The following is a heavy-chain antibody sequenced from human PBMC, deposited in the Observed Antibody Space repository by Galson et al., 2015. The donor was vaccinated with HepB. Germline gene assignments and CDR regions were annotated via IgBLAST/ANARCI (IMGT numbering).Heavy chain of an antibody. CDR2: IYYSGST. CDR3: AREVLKSRSNSGYDSSGAFDI. J-gene: IGHJ3*02. Sequence: TLSLTCTVSGGSISSGGYYWSWIRQHPGKGLEWIGYIYYSGSTYYNPSLKSRVTISVDTSKNQFSLKLGSVTAADTAVYYCAREVLKSRSNSGYDSSGAFDIWGQGTMVTVSS. CDR1: GGSISSGGYY. D-gene: IGHD5-12*01. V-gene: IGHV4-31*03.